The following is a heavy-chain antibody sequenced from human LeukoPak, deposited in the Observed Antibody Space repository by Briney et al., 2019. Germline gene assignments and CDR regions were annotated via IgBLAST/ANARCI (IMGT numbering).Heavy chain of an antibody. J-gene: IGHJ4*02. V-gene: IGHV3-33*01. CDR1: GFTFNSYD. CDR2: IWYDGSNK. CDR3: ARYVGGGNSGGFDY. Sequence: PGGSLRLSCAASGFTFNSYDMHWIRQAPRKGLEWVALIWYDGSNKYYPDSVKGRFTISRDNSKNTLYLQMNSLRAEDTAVYYCARYVGGGNSGGFDYWGQGTLVIVSS. D-gene: IGHD4-23*01.